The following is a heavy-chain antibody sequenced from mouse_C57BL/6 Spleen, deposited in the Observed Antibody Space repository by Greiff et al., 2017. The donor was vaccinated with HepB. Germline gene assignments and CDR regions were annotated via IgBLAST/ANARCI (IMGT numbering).Heavy chain of an antibody. D-gene: IGHD2-5*01. Sequence: EVQGVESGGGLVKPGGSLKLSCAASGFTFSDYGMHWVRQAPEKGLEWVAYISSGSSTIYYADTVKGRFTISRDNAKNTLFLQMTSLRSEDTAMYYCARESNFWFAYWGQGTLVTVSA. CDR3: ARESNFWFAY. V-gene: IGHV5-17*01. J-gene: IGHJ3*01. CDR2: ISSGSSTI. CDR1: GFTFSDYG.